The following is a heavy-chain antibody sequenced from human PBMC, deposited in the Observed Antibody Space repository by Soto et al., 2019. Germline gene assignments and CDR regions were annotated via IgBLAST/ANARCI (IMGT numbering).Heavy chain of an antibody. CDR2: ISTYNGDT. D-gene: IGHD2-2*01. CDR1: GYAFIKYG. J-gene: IGHJ6*02. Sequence: QVQLKQSGGEVKNRGASVKVSCQSAGYAFIKYGINWVRQAPGQGLEWLGWISTYNGDTNYAQSLQDRITMTRDTYTTIAYMELRKLSSKDTAVDYCSRVGHIVVEPCAANFYFYQGMDVLGQGTTFIVS. V-gene: IGHV1-18*01. CDR3: SRVGHIVVEPCAANFYFYQGMDV.